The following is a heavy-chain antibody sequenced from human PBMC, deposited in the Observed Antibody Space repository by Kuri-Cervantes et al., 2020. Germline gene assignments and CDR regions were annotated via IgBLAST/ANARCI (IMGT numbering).Heavy chain of an antibody. Sequence: SETLSLTCTVSGGSISSYYWSWIRQPPGKGLEWIGYIYYSGSTNYNPSLKGRVTISVDKSKNQFSLKLSSVTAADTAVYYCTRSNYYGSGSNFDYWGQGTLVTVSS. J-gene: IGHJ4*02. CDR1: GGSISSYY. D-gene: IGHD3-10*01. V-gene: IGHV4-59*12. CDR2: IYYSGST. CDR3: TRSNYYGSGSNFDY.